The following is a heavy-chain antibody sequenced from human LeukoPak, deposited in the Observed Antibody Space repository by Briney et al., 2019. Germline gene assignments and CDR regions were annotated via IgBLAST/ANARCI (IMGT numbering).Heavy chain of an antibody. J-gene: IGHJ4*02. D-gene: IGHD1-20*01. CDR3: ARDTNWNDDPTYYFDY. CDR2: INPSGGST. CDR1: GYTFTSYG. V-gene: IGHV1-46*01. Sequence: ASVKVSCKASGYTFTSYGISWVRQAPGQGLEWMGIINPSGGSTSYAQKFQGRVTMTRDTSTSTVYMELSSLRSEDTAVYYCARDTNWNDDPTYYFDYWGQGTLVTVSS.